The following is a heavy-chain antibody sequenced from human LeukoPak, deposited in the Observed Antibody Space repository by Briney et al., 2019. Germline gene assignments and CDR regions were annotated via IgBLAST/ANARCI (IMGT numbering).Heavy chain of an antibody. Sequence: GGSLRLSCAASGFTVSSNYMSWVRQAPGKGLEWVSVIYSGGSTYYADSVKGRFTISRDNSKNTLYLQMNSLRAEDTAVYYCARRAAVAGTVDYWGQGTLVTVSS. J-gene: IGHJ4*02. V-gene: IGHV3-66*01. D-gene: IGHD6-19*01. CDR3: ARRAAVAGTVDY. CDR1: GFTVSSNY. CDR2: IYSGGST.